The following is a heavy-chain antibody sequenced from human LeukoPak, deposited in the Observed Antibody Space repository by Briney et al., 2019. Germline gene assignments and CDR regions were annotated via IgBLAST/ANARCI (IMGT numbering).Heavy chain of an antibody. V-gene: IGHV1-8*01. D-gene: IGHD3-3*01. CDR1: GYTATNYD. J-gene: IGHJ3*01. CDR2: MNPTSRNT. CDR3: TSAWSGGSDAFDF. Sequence: GASVKVSCKASGYTATNYDFNWVRRATGQGLKWMGWMNPTSRNTGYAQNFQGRLTMTWNSSISTAYMELRGLRSEDTAMYYCTSAWSGGSDAFDFWGHGTIVTVSS.